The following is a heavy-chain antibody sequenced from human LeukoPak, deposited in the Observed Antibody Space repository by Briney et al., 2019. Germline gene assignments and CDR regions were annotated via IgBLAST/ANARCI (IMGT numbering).Heavy chain of an antibody. CDR2: INPNRVGT. CDR1: GYTFTGYF. CDR3: ARVPGALGV. J-gene: IGHJ6*02. V-gene: IGHV1-2*02. Sequence: ASVKVSCKASGYTFTGYFMYWVRQAPGQGLEWMGWINPNRVGTHYAQKFQGRVTMSRHTSSSTAYMELSSLTFDDTAVYYCARVPGALGVWGQGTTVTVSS.